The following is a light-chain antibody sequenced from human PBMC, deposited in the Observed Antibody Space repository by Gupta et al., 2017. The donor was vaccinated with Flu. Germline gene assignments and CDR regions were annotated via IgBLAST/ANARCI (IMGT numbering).Light chain of an antibody. CDR3: QQGNAFPFT. Sequence: IQMTQSPSSVSASVGDRVTITCRASQGISSGLAWHQQNPGKAPKLLINGATTAQSGLPSRFSDSASGTDFTLTISILHPEDFANYYCQQGNAFPFTFGHGTKLEIK. CDR2: GAT. J-gene: IGKJ3*01. CDR1: QGISSG. V-gene: IGKV1-12*01.